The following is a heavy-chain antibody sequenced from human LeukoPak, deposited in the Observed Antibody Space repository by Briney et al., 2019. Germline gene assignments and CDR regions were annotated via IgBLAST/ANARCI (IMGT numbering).Heavy chain of an antibody. J-gene: IGHJ4*02. Sequence: PGGSLRLSCAASGFTFSTYPMHWVRQAPGKGLEWVAVISNDGSNKYYSDSVKGRFTISRDNSKNTLYLQMNSLRAEDTAVYYCAKDLTQYAFAVPFDYWGQGTLVTVSS. CDR2: ISNDGSNK. CDR3: AKDLTQYAFAVPFDY. D-gene: IGHD4-23*01. CDR1: GFTFSTYP. V-gene: IGHV3-30*04.